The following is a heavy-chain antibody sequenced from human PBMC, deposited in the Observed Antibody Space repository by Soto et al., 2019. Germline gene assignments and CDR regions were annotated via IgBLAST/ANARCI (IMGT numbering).Heavy chain of an antibody. Sequence: GASVKVSCKASGGTFSSYAISWVRQAPGQGLEWMGGIIPIFGTANYAQKFQGRVTITADESTSTAYMELSSLRSEDTAVYYCARVEKRGRYYGSQGGLTDYGMDVWGQGTTVTVSS. D-gene: IGHD3-10*01. CDR3: ARVEKRGRYYGSQGGLTDYGMDV. CDR2: IIPIFGTA. V-gene: IGHV1-69*13. J-gene: IGHJ6*02. CDR1: GGTFSSYA.